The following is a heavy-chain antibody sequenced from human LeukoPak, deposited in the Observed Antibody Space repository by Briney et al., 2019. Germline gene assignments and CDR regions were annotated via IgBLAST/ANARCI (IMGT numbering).Heavy chain of an antibody. CDR3: AREIGAGDVMSDY. CDR2: IYSGGST. V-gene: IGHV3-53*01. CDR1: GFTFSSNY. Sequence: GGSLRLSCAVSGFTFSSNYMSWVRQAPGKGLEWVSVIYSGGSTYYADSVKGRFTISRDNSKNTLYLQMNGLRAEDTAVYYCAREIGAGDVMSDYWGQGTLVTVSS. J-gene: IGHJ4*02. D-gene: IGHD7-27*01.